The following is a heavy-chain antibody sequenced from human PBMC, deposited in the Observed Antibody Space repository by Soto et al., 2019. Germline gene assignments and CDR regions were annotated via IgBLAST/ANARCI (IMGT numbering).Heavy chain of an antibody. D-gene: IGHD3-10*01. CDR3: ARVEDITMVRGIHQVDY. J-gene: IGHJ4*02. V-gene: IGHV1-69*02. CDR2: IIPILGIA. Sequence: QVQLVQSGAEVKKPGSSVKVSCKASGGTFSSYTISWVRQAPGQGLEWMGRIIPILGIANYAQKFQGRVTITADKAXSXXYMELSSLRSEDTAVYYCARVEDITMVRGIHQVDYWGQGTLVTVSS. CDR1: GGTFSSYT.